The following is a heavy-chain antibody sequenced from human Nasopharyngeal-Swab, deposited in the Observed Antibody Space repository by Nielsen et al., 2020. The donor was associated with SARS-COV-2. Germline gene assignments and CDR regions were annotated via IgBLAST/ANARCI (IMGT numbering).Heavy chain of an antibody. V-gene: IGHV3-7*01. Sequence: GGSLRLSCAASRFTFRNYWMSWVRQAPGKGLEWVANIKQDGSEQYYVDSVKGRFTISRDNAKNSLYLQMNSLRAEDTAVYYCARERGYGLFDYWGQGTLVTVSS. CDR3: ARERGYGLFDY. J-gene: IGHJ4*02. CDR2: IKQDGSEQ. CDR1: RFTFRNYW. D-gene: IGHD3/OR15-3a*01.